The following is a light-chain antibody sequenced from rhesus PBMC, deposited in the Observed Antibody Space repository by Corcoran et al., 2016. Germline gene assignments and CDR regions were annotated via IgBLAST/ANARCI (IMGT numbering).Light chain of an antibody. CDR3: QQSSNLFT. CDR2: GAT. V-gene: IGKV3-24*04. CDR1: QSVGSY. J-gene: IGKJ3*01. Sequence: ETVVTQSPATLSLSPGERATLSCRASQSVGSYLAWYQQKPGQAPGLLFYGATSRATGIPDRFSGSGSGTDFTLTISSLGPEDVGVYYCQQSSNLFTFGPGTKLDIK.